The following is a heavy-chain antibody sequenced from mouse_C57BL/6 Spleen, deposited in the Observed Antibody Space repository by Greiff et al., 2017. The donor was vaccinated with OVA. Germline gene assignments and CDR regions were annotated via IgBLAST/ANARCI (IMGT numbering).Heavy chain of an antibody. CDR1: GFNIKDYY. V-gene: IGHV14-2*01. CDR3: ATSYGSSFRFAY. D-gene: IGHD1-1*01. J-gene: IGHJ3*01. Sequence: VQLQQSGAELVKPGASVKLSCTASGFNIKDYYMHWVKQRPEQGLEWIGRIDPEDGETKYAPKFQGKATITADTSSNTADLQLSSLTSEDTAVYYCATSYGSSFRFAYWGQGTLVTVSA. CDR2: IDPEDGET.